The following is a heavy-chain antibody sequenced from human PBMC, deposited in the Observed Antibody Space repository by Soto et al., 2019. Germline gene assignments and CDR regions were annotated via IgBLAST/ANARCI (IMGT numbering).Heavy chain of an antibody. CDR1: GFTFSSYG. CDR3: ARDVVKVAGISGMDV. CDR2: IWYDGSNK. D-gene: IGHD6-19*01. Sequence: GGSLRLSCAASGFTFSSYGMHWVRQAPGKGLEWVAVIWYDGSNKYYADSVKGRFTISRDNSKNTLYLQMNSLRAEDTAVYYCARDVVKVAGISGMDVWGQGTTVTVSS. V-gene: IGHV3-33*01. J-gene: IGHJ6*02.